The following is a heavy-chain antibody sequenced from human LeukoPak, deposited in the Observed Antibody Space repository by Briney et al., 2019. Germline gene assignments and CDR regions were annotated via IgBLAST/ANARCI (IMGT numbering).Heavy chain of an antibody. CDR2: ISGSGGST. V-gene: IGHV3-23*01. Sequence: GGSLRLSCVVSGITFSSYAVSWVRQAPGKGLEWVSAISGSGGSTYYADSVKGRFTISRDNSKNTLYLQMNSLRAEDTAVYYCAKDGVLLWFGEFNWFDPWGQGTLVTVSS. CDR3: AKDGVLLWFGEFNWFDP. J-gene: IGHJ5*02. D-gene: IGHD3-10*01. CDR1: GITFSSYA.